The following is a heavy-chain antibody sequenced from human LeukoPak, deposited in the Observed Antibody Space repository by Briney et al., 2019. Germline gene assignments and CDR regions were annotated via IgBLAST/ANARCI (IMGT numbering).Heavy chain of an antibody. Sequence: GGSLRLSCAASGFTFSSYAMNWVRQAPGKGLEWVSSISSSSSYIYYADSVKGRFTVSRDNAKNSLYLQMNSLRAEDTAVYYCAKSYCSSTSCESLVGYYFDYWGQGTLVTVSS. CDR2: ISSSSSYI. J-gene: IGHJ4*02. V-gene: IGHV3-21*04. CDR3: AKSYCSSTSCESLVGYYFDY. D-gene: IGHD2-2*01. CDR1: GFTFSSYA.